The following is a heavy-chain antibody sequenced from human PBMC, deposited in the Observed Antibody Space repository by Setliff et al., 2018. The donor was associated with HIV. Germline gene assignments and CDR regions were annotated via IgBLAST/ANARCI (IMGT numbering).Heavy chain of an antibody. V-gene: IGHV4-4*09. CDR3: ARLCSNGVCRPVGDHVFEV. CDR1: GAGISGYS. CDR2: IDSNGRP. J-gene: IGHJ3*01. D-gene: IGHD2-8*01. Sequence: KPSETLSLTCIVSGAGISGYSWSWIRQPPGKGLEWIGDIDSNGRPNYNTSLNSRLTVSADPSKNQISMKLSSVTAADTAIYYCARLCSNGVCRPVGDHVFEVWGQGTMVTVSS.